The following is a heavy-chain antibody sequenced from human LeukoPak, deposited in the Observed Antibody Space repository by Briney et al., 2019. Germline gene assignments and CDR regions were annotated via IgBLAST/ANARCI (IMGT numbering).Heavy chain of an antibody. CDR1: GYTFTGYY. Sequence: GASVKVSCKASGYTFTGYYMHWVRQAPGQGLEWMGWINPNSGGTNSAQKFQGRVTMTRDTSISTAYMELTRLRSDDTAVYYCARLYGSGSFDYWGQGTLVTVSS. CDR2: INPNSGGT. CDR3: ARLYGSGSFDY. D-gene: IGHD3-10*01. J-gene: IGHJ4*02. V-gene: IGHV1-2*02.